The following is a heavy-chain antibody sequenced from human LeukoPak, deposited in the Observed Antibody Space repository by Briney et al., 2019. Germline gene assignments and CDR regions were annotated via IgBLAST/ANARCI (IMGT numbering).Heavy chain of an antibody. J-gene: IGHJ4*02. V-gene: IGHV4-39*01. CDR1: GGSISSSSAY. CDR2: IYCSKNT. D-gene: IGHD5-18*01. CDR3: VSPRGFSYGYFDY. Sequence: PSETLSLTCTVSGGSISSSSAYWGWIRQPPGKGLEWIGSIYCSKNTYYNPSLKSRVTISADTSKNQFSLTLGSVSATDTAVYYCVSPRGFSYGYFDYWGQGTLVTVSS.